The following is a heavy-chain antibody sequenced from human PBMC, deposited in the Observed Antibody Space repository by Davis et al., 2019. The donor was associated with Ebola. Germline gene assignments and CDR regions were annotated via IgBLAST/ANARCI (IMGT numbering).Heavy chain of an antibody. J-gene: IGHJ4*02. CDR2: INPHNGNT. Sequence: AASVKVSCKASGYTFTNYGITWVRQAPGQGLEWMGWINPHNGNTNYAQNVQGRVIMTSDTATTTAYMEVGSLRSDDTAGYYCGRAQFPTTSDHWGQGTLVTVSS. D-gene: IGHD1-1*01. CDR1: GYTFTNYG. CDR3: GRAQFPTTSDH. V-gene: IGHV1-18*04.